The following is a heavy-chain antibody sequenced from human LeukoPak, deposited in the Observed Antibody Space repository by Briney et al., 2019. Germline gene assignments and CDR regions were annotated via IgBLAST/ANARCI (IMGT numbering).Heavy chain of an antibody. CDR2: IDYSGGST. J-gene: IGHJ6*02. Sequence: GGSLRLSCAASGFTFSNYAMSWVRQAPGKGLEWVSTIDYSGGSTYYADSMKGRFTISRDNSKNTLYMQMNSLRAEDTAIYYCAKVPYSDYGSGRPPLDVWGQGTTVAVS. CDR3: AKVPYSDYGSGRPPLDV. D-gene: IGHD3-10*01. V-gene: IGHV3-23*01. CDR1: GFTFSNYA.